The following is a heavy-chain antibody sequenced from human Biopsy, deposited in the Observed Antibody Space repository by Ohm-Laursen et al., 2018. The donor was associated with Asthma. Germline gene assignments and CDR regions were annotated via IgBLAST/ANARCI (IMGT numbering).Heavy chain of an antibody. J-gene: IGHJ4*02. CDR1: GFTFDDYA. CDR3: AKGEWELLEANFDY. V-gene: IGHV3-9*01. D-gene: IGHD1-26*01. Sequence: SLRLSCTASGFTFDDYAMHWIRQAPGKGLEWVSGISWNSGSIGYADSVKGRFTISRDNAKNSLYLQMNSLRAEDTALYYCAKGEWELLEANFDYWGQGTLVTVSS. CDR2: ISWNSGSI.